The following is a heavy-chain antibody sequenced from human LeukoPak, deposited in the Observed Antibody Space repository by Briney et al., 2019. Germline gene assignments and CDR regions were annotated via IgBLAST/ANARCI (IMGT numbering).Heavy chain of an antibody. CDR1: GFTVSSNF. V-gene: IGHV3-48*01. Sequence: QTGGSLRLSCAASGFTVSSNFMNWVRQAPGKGLEWISYISGSTTKFYVDSVKGRFTISRDNSKNTLYLQMNSLRADGTAVYYCAKDRWSSPVSSSDMWGQGTMVTVSS. CDR3: AKDRWSSPVSSSDM. D-gene: IGHD2/OR15-2a*01. CDR2: ISGSTTK. J-gene: IGHJ3*02.